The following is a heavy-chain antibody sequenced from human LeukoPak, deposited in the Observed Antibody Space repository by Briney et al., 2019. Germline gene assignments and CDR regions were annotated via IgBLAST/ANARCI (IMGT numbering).Heavy chain of an antibody. CDR2: INPNSGGT. J-gene: IGHJ4*02. CDR1: GYTFTGYY. Sequence: ASVNVSCKASGYTFTGYYMHWVRQAPGQGLECMGWINPNSGGTNYAQKLQGRVTMTTDTSTSTAYMELRSLRSDDTAVYYCARVPARYTAMMHLVGDYWGQGTLVTVSS. D-gene: IGHD5-18*01. V-gene: IGHV1-2*02. CDR3: ARVPARYTAMMHLVGDY.